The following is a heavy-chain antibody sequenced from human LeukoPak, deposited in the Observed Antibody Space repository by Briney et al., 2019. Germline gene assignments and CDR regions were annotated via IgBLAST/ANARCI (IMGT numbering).Heavy chain of an antibody. CDR1: GFTFSSYG. Sequence: PGRSLRLSCAASGFTFSSYGMHWVRQAPGKGLEWVAVIWYDGSNKYYADSVRGRFIISRDNSKNTLYLQMNSLRAEDTAVYYCARDILTGYYMAFDIWGQGTMVTVSS. V-gene: IGHV3-33*01. CDR3: ARDILTGYYMAFDI. D-gene: IGHD3-9*01. CDR2: IWYDGSNK. J-gene: IGHJ3*02.